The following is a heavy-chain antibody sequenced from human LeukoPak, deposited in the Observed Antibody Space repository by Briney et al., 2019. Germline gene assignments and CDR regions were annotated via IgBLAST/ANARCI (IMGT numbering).Heavy chain of an antibody. CDR1: GFIFAKYA. D-gene: IGHD2-2*01. J-gene: IGHJ4*02. CDR2: ISSTNTYI. CDR3: AREGAVVVPAGYLDY. Sequence: GGSLRLSCTTSGFIFAKYAMAWVRQTPGKGLEWVASISSTNTYIHYADSVKGRFTVSRDNARNSLFLQMNSLRADDTAVYYCAREGAVVVPAGYLDYWGQGTLVTV. V-gene: IGHV3-21*01.